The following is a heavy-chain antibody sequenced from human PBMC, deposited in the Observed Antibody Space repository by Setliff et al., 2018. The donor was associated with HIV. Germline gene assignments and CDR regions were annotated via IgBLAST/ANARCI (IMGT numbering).Heavy chain of an antibody. V-gene: IGHV3-30*18. CDR2: ISYDGSNK. Sequence: GGSLRLSCAASGFGFSTYAMHWVRQTPGKGLEWVAVISYDGSNKYYADSLKGRFTISRDNSKNTLYLQMNNLRPADTALYYCAKGTNYGDYIIDLYYFDYWGLGTLVTVSS. CDR3: AKGTNYGDYIIDLYYFDY. D-gene: IGHD4-17*01. J-gene: IGHJ4*02. CDR1: GFGFSTYA.